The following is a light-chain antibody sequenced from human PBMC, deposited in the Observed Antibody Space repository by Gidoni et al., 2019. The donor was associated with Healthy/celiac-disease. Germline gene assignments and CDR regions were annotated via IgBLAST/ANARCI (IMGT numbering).Light chain of an antibody. Sequence: QSALTQPPSAPGSPGQSVTISCTEASSDVGGYNYVSWYQQHPGKAPKLMIYEVTKRPSGVPDRFSGSKSGNTASLTVSGLQAEDEADYYCISYAGSNNLVFGGGTTLTVL. CDR1: SSDVGGYNY. J-gene: IGLJ3*02. CDR3: ISYAGSNNLV. CDR2: EVT. V-gene: IGLV2-8*01.